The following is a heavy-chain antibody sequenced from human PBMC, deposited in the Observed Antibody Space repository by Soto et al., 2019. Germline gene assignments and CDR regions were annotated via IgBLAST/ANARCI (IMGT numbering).Heavy chain of an antibody. CDR1: GFTFSSYS. CDR3: VRGRSSNWSHYYTYGMEV. J-gene: IGHJ6*02. D-gene: IGHD6-13*01. V-gene: IGHV3-48*02. CDR2: ISTSSTTI. Sequence: EVQLVESGGGLVQPGGSLRLSCAASGFTFSSYSMNWVRQAPGKGLAWVSYISTSSTTIYYADSVKGRFTVSRDDAKNSLYLQMNSLRDEDTAVYFCVRGRSSNWSHYYTYGMEVWGHGTTVTVSS.